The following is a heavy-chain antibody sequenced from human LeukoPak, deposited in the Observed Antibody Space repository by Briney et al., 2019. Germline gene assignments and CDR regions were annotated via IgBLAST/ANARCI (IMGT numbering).Heavy chain of an antibody. CDR1: GGTFSSYA. V-gene: IGHV1-69*06. Sequence: ASVKVSCKASGGTFSSYAISWVRQAPGQGLEWMGGIIPIFGTANYAQKFQGRVTITADKSTSTAYMELSSLRSEDTAVYYCARASSRYSGSYYGYYYYMDVWGKGTTVTVSS. D-gene: IGHD1-26*01. J-gene: IGHJ6*03. CDR2: IIPIFGTA. CDR3: ARASSRYSGSYYGYYYYMDV.